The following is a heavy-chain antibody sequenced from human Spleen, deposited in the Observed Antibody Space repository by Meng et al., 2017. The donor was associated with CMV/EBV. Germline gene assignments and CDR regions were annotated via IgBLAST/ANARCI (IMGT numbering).Heavy chain of an antibody. D-gene: IGHD4-17*01. V-gene: IGHV3-23*01. CDR3: AKDRRGDYYNHHYGMDV. CDR2: ISGSGGNT. Sequence: GGSLRLSCAASGFTFDDYGMSWVRQAPGKGLEWVSAISGSGGNTYYADSVKGRFTISRDNSKNTLYLQMFSLRGEETAIYFCAKDRRGDYYNHHYGMDVWGQGTTVTVSS. J-gene: IGHJ6*02. CDR1: GFTFDDYG.